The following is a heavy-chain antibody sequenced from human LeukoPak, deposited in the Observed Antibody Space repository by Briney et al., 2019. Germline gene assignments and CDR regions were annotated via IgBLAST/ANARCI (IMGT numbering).Heavy chain of an antibody. J-gene: IGHJ5*02. CDR3: ATRDYDILTGYRFDP. CDR1: GGSISSSSYY. D-gene: IGHD3-9*01. CDR2: IYYSGST. V-gene: IGHV4-39*01. Sequence: SETLSLTCTVSGGSISSSSYYWGWIRQPPGKGLEWIGSIYYSGSTYYNPSLKSRVTISVDTSKNQFSLKLSSVTAADTAVYYCATRDYDILTGYRFDPWGQGTLVTVSS.